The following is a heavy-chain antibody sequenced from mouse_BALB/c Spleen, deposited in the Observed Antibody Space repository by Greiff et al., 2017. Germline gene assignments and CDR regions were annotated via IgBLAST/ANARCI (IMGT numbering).Heavy chain of an antibody. J-gene: IGHJ4*01. V-gene: IGHV5-17*02. CDR2: ISSGSSTI. CDR3: ARREVRRYAMDY. CDR1: GFTFSSFG. Sequence: EVMLVESGGGLVQPGGSRKLSCAASGFTFSSFGMHWVRQAPEKGLEWVAYISSGSSTIYYADTVKGRFNISRDNPKNTLFLQMTSLRSEDTAMYYCARREVRRYAMDYWGQGTSVTVSS. D-gene: IGHD2-14*01.